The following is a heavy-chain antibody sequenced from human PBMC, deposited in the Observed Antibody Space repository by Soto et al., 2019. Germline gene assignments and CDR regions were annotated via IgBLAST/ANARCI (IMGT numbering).Heavy chain of an antibody. V-gene: IGHV3-7*01. Sequence: GGSLRLSCAASGFTFSSYWMSWVRQAQGKGLEWVANIKQDGSEKYYVDSVKGRFTISRDNAKNSLYLQMNSLRAEDTAVYYCARDVADYGDYDCWFDPWGQGTLVTVST. J-gene: IGHJ5*02. CDR2: IKQDGSEK. D-gene: IGHD4-17*01. CDR1: GFTFSSYW. CDR3: ARDVADYGDYDCWFDP.